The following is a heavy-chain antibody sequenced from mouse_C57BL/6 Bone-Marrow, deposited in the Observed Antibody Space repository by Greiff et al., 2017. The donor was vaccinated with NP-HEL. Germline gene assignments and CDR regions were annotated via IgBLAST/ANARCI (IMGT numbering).Heavy chain of an antibody. J-gene: IGHJ4*01. CDR1: GYTFTSYW. CDR2: IDPNSGGT. Sequence: QVQLKQPGAELVKPGASVKLSCKASGYTFTSYWMHWVKQRPGPGLEWIGRIDPNSGGTKYNEKFKSKATLTVDKPSSTAYMQLSSLTSEDSAVYDCARGGSSYGYAMDYWGQGTSVTVSS. V-gene: IGHV1-72*01. D-gene: IGHD1-1*01. CDR3: ARGGSSYGYAMDY.